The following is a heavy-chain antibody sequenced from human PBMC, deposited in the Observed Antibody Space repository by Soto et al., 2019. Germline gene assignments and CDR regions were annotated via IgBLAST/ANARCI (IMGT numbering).Heavy chain of an antibody. Sequence: GESLKISCKGSGYSFTSYWIGWVRQMPGKGLEWMGIIYPGDSDTRYSPSFQGQVTISADKSISTAYLQWSSLKASDTAMYYCARHIPYYDFWSGYYYYMDVWGKGTTVTVS. V-gene: IGHV5-51*01. CDR3: ARHIPYYDFWSGYYYYMDV. CDR1: GYSFTSYW. J-gene: IGHJ6*03. D-gene: IGHD3-3*01. CDR2: IYPGDSDT.